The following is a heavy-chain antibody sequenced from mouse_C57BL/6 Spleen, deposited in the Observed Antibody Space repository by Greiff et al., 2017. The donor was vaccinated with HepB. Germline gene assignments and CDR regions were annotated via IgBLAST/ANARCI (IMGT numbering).Heavy chain of an antibody. CDR3: ARGGLRRYWYFDV. CDR2: ISYSGST. CDR1: GYSITSDY. V-gene: IGHV3-8*01. Sequence: EVKVVESGPGLAKPSQTLSLTCSVTGYSITSDYWNWIRKFPGNKLEYMGYISYSGSTYYNPSLKSRISITRDTSKNQYYLQLNSVTTEDTATYYCARGGLRRYWYFDVWGTGTTVTVSS. J-gene: IGHJ1*03. D-gene: IGHD2-4*01.